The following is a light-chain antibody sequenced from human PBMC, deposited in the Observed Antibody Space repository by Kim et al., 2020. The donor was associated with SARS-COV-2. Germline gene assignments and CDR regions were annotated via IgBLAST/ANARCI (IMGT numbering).Light chain of an antibody. CDR3: HQHITPPFS. J-gene: IGKJ2*03. CDR1: QSVLYSSNKKNY. CDR2: WAS. V-gene: IGKV4-1*01. Sequence: RATINCRSSQSVLYSSNKKNYLAWYQQKAGQPPKVIISWASTRESGVPERFSGSGSGTDFTLTITSLQAEDAAIYYCHQHITPPFSFGQGTKLEI.